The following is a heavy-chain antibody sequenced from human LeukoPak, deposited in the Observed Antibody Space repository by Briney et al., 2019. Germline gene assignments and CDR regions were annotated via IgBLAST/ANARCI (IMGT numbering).Heavy chain of an antibody. Sequence: GGSLRLSCAASGFTVSSNSMSWVRQAPGKGLEWVSSISSSSSYIYYADSVKGRFTISRDNSKNTLYLQMNSLRVEDTAVYYCARDGYERGPGGYWGQGTLVTVSS. D-gene: IGHD4-23*01. V-gene: IGHV3-21*04. CDR1: GFTVSSNS. CDR2: ISSSSSYI. J-gene: IGHJ4*02. CDR3: ARDGYERGPGGY.